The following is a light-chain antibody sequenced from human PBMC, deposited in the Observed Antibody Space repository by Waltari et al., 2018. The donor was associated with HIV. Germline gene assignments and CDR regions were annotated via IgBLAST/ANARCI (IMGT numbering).Light chain of an antibody. J-gene: IGLJ3*02. CDR3: QAWDSSTVV. Sequence: SYELTQPPSVSVSPGQTASITCSGDKLGNKYVCWYQQKPGQSPVLVIYQDKKRPSGIPERFSGSNSGNTATLTISGTQAVDEADYYGQAWDSSTVVFGGGTKLTVL. CDR2: QDK. CDR1: KLGNKY. V-gene: IGLV3-1*01.